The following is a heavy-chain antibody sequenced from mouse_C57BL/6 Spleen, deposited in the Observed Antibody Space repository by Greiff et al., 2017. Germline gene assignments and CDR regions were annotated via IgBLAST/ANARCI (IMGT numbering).Heavy chain of an antibody. CDR2: INPNNGGT. D-gene: IGHD2-3*01. CDR1: GYTFTDYN. J-gene: IGHJ1*03. V-gene: IGHV1-22*01. Sequence: EVQGVESGPELVKPGASVKMSCKASGYTFTDYNMHWVKQSHGKSLEWIGYINPNNGGTSYNQKFKGKATLTVNKSSSTAYMELRSLTSEDSAVYYCAREGGWLLRKYVDVGGTGTTVTVSS. CDR3: AREGGWLLRKYVDV.